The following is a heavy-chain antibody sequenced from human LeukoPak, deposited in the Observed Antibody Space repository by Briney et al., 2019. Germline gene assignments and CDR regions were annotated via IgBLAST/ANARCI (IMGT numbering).Heavy chain of an antibody. V-gene: IGHV1-2*02. Sequence: ASVKVSCKASGYTFTGYYMHWVRQAPGQGLEWMGWINPNSGGTNYAQKFRGRVTMTRDTPISTAYMELSRLRSDDTAVYYCARDIGEDCSSTSCYPWGQGTLVTVSS. CDR2: INPNSGGT. CDR3: ARDIGEDCSSTSCYP. CDR1: GYTFTGYY. D-gene: IGHD2-2*01. J-gene: IGHJ5*02.